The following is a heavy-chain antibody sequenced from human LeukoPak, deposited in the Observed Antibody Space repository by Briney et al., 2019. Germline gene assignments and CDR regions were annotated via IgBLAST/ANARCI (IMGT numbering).Heavy chain of an antibody. J-gene: IGHJ4*02. Sequence: PGGSLRLSCAASGFTFSSYAMSWVRQAPGKGLEWVSAISGSGGSTYYADSVKGRFTISRDNSKNTLYLELNSLRSDDTAVYYCAKAQLERREDFYFDYWGQGTLVTVSS. V-gene: IGHV3-23*01. CDR2: ISGSGGST. CDR3: AKAQLERREDFYFDY. CDR1: GFTFSSYA. D-gene: IGHD1-1*01.